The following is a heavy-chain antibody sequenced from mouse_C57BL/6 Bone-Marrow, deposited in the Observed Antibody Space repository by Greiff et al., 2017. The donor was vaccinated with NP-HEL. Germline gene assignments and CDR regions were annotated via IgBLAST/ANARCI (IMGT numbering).Heavy chain of an antibody. CDR1: GYSFTGYY. D-gene: IGHD1-1*01. Sequence: VQLQQSGPELVKPGASVKISCKASGYSFTGYYMNWVKQSPEKSLEWIGEINPSTGGTTYNQKFKAKATLTVDKSSSTAYMQLKSLTSEDSAVYYCAREYGSRGWYFDVWGTGTTVTVSS. J-gene: IGHJ1*03. CDR2: INPSTGGT. V-gene: IGHV1-42*01. CDR3: AREYGSRGWYFDV.